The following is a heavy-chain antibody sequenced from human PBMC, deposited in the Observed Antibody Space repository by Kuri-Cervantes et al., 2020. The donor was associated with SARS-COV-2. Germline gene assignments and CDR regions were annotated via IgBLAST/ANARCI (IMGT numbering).Heavy chain of an antibody. J-gene: IGHJ4*02. CDR3: ARDSGFLVVYANNDY. CDR2: IDSDGSST. D-gene: IGHD2-8*01. CDR1: GFTFSNYW. V-gene: IGHV3-74*01. Sequence: GESLKISCAASGFTFSNYWMHWVRQAPGKGLVWVSRIDSDGSSTSYADSVKGRFSIYRDDSKQTLYLQMNSLRAEDTAVYYCARDSGFLVVYANNDYWGQGTLVTVSS.